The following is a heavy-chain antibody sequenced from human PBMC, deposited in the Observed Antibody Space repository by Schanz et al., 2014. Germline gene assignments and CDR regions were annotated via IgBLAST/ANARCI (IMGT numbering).Heavy chain of an antibody. CDR1: GYMYTSHF. CDR2: INPIDGST. J-gene: IGHJ3*02. D-gene: IGHD7-27*01. Sequence: QVQLVQSGAEVEKPGASVTVSCKASGYMYTSHFLHWVRQAPGQGFEWIGLINPIDGSTTYPLRFHGRITMTRDTSTTTFYMDLSSLGSEDTAVYYCARENLNWEAFDIWGQGTVVTVSS. CDR3: ARENLNWEAFDI. V-gene: IGHV1-46*01.